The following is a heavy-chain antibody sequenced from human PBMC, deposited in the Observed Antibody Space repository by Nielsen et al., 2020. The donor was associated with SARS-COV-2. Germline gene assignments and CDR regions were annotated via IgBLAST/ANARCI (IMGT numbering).Heavy chain of an antibody. CDR1: GFTFSSYG. D-gene: IGHD6-6*01. Sequence: GESLKISCAASGFTFSSYGMHWVRQAPGKGLEWVAVIYYDGSYKYYGDSVKGRFTISRDNSKNTVYLQMNSLGAEDTAVYYCARDPWSSSSNYYYYMGVWGKGTTVTVSS. CDR2: IYYDGSYK. V-gene: IGHV3-33*01. J-gene: IGHJ6*03. CDR3: ARDPWSSSSNYYYYMGV.